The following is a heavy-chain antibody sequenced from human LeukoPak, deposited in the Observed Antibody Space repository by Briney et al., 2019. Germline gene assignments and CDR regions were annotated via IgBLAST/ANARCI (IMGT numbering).Heavy chain of an antibody. V-gene: IGHV3-23*01. CDR3: AKRSRDSSGWFDS. Sequence: GGSLRLSCAASGFNFSTYAMSWVRQAPGKGLEWVSAISGSGGATYYADSVKGRFTISRDNSKSTLYLQMSSLRAEDTAVYYCAKRSRDSSGWFDSWGQGTLVTVSS. CDR2: ISGSGGAT. J-gene: IGHJ5*01. CDR1: GFNFSTYA. D-gene: IGHD6-19*01.